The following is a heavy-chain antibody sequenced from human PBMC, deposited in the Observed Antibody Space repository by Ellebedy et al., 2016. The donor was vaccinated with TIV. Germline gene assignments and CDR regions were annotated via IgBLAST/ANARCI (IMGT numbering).Heavy chain of an antibody. CDR2: INHSGST. D-gene: IGHD6-13*01. Sequence: MPSETLSLTCTVSGGSISSYYWSWIRQPPGKGLEWIGEINHSGSTNYNPSLKSRVTISVDTSKNQFSLKLSSVTAADTAVYYCARRPRPSSWYVVWFDPWGQGTLVTVSS. V-gene: IGHV4-34*01. CDR3: ARRPRPSSWYVVWFDP. J-gene: IGHJ5*02. CDR1: GGSISSYY.